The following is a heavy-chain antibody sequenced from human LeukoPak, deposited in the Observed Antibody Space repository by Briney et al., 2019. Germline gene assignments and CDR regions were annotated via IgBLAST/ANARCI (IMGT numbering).Heavy chain of an antibody. CDR1: GGSFSGYY. CDR3: ARGGKRKYSSPFDP. J-gene: IGHJ5*02. D-gene: IGHD6-6*01. CDR2: INHSGST. V-gene: IGHV4-34*01. Sequence: SETLSLTCAVYGGSFSGYYWSWIRQPPGKGLEWIGEINHSGSTNYNPSLKSRVTISVDTSKNQFSLKLSSVTAADTAVYYCARGGKRKYSSPFDPWGQGTLVTVSS.